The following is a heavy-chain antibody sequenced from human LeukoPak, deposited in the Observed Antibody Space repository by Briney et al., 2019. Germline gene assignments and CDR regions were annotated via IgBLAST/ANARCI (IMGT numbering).Heavy chain of an antibody. CDR1: GFTFSSYA. J-gene: IGHJ4*02. CDR3: AKEEYDYGSGSYYHY. D-gene: IGHD3-10*01. CDR2: ISGSGGST. V-gene: IGHV3-23*01. Sequence: PGGSLRPSCAASGFTFSSYAMSWVRQAPGKGLEWVSAISGSGGSTYYADSVKGRFTISRDNSKNTLYLQMNSLRAEDTAVYYCAKEEYDYGSGSYYHYWGQGTLVTVSS.